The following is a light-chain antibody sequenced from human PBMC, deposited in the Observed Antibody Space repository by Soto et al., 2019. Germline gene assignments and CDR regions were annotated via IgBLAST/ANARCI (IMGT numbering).Light chain of an antibody. CDR3: SSFTRATSWV. CDR2: EVN. CDR1: TADIGYYTY. V-gene: IGLV2-14*01. J-gene: IGLJ7*01. Sequence: QSALTQPASVSGSPGQSITLSCTGTTADIGYYTYVSWYQHHPGNAPKLLIYEVNKRPSGVSDRFSASKSGTTASLTISGLRAADEADYYCSSFTRATSWVFGGGTQLTVL.